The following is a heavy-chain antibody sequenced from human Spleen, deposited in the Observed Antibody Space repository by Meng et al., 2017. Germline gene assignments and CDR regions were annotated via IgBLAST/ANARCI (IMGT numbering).Heavy chain of an antibody. CDR1: GYTFSNNL. J-gene: IGHJ4*02. V-gene: IGHV5-51*01. CDR3: ARQVRTGSCNY. Sequence: GESLKISCKGSGYTFSNNLIAWVRQMPGKGLEWMGIIYPGDSDTTYSPSFQGQVTISVDTSISTTYLQWSSLKASDTAMYYCARQVRTGSCNYWGQGSLVTVSS. CDR2: IYPGDSDT. D-gene: IGHD1-26*01.